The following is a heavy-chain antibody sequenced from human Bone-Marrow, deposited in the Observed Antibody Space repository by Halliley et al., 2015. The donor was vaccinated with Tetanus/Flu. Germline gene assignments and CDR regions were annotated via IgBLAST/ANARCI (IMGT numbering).Heavy chain of an antibody. D-gene: IGHD3-3*01. Sequence: KGPGWIGKIYHDGGPNYNPSPRSRVTISVDKSKNQFPRKLGSVTAADTAVYYCVLNGYYSLDYWGSGTLVTVSS. CDR3: VLNGYYSLDY. V-gene: IGHV4-4*02. CDR2: IYHDGGP. J-gene: IGHJ4*02.